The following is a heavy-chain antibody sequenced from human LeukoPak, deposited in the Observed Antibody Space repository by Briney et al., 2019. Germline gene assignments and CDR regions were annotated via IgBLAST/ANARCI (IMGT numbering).Heavy chain of an antibody. V-gene: IGHV1-8*01. Sequence: ASVKVSCKASGYTFTSYDINWVRQATGQGLEWMGWMNPNSGNTGYAQKFQGRVTMTRNTSISTAYMGLSSLRSEDTAVYYCARGREQLVRDWFDPWGQGTLVTVSS. CDR2: MNPNSGNT. CDR3: ARGREQLVRDWFDP. J-gene: IGHJ5*02. CDR1: GYTFTSYD. D-gene: IGHD6-13*01.